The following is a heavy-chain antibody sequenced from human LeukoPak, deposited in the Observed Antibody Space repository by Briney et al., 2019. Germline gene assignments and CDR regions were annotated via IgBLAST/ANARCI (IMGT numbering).Heavy chain of an antibody. D-gene: IGHD6-13*01. V-gene: IGHV3-7*01. Sequence: PAGSLTLTCVASGFTFSSHFMTWLRQAPGQGLEWVANIKQGGTKNYYVDSVRGRFTIARDNTNNLLYLQMNGLRDEYTAVYYCASKRPSSSWYDYWGQGTLGTVSS. CDR2: IKQGGTKN. J-gene: IGHJ4*02. CDR3: ASKRPSSSWYDY. CDR1: GFTFSSHF.